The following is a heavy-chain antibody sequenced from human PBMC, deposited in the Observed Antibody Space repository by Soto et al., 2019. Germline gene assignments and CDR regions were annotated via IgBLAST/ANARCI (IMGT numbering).Heavy chain of an antibody. Sequence: ASVKVSCKASGYTFTNYAMHWVRQAPGQRLEWMGWINAGNGNTKYSQKFQGRVTITRDTSASTAYMELSSLRSEDTAVYYCARIFVVVPALAYWAQGPLVPVSP. CDR1: GYTFTNYA. V-gene: IGHV1-3*01. CDR3: ARIFVVVPALAY. J-gene: IGHJ4*02. CDR2: INAGNGNT. D-gene: IGHD2-21*02.